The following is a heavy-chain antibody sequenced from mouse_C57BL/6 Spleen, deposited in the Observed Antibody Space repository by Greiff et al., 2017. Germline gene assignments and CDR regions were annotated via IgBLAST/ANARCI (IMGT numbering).Heavy chain of an antibody. CDR2: IYPRDGST. J-gene: IGHJ2*01. CDR3: GRRWYGSSYFDY. V-gene: IGHV1-85*01. Sequence: VKLVESGPGLVQPGASVKLSCTASGFTFNSYDINWVHQRPGQGLEWVGCIYPRDGSTKYNEKVKGKATLTVDTSSRTAYMELHSLTAEDSVDYFCGRRWYGSSYFDYWGQGTTLTVSS. D-gene: IGHD1-1*01. CDR1: GFTFNSYD.